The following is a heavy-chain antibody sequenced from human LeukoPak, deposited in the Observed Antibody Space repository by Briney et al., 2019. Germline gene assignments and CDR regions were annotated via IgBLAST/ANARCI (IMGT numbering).Heavy chain of an antibody. CDR3: AREYDYGDLYYFDY. J-gene: IGHJ4*02. D-gene: IGHD4-17*01. V-gene: IGHV4-31*03. CDR1: GRSISSGGYD. CDR2: IYYSGST. Sequence: PSQTLSLTCTVSGRSISSGGYDWGWLRQQRGKGLEWIVYIYYSGSTYYNPSLKSRVTISVDTSKNQFSLKLSSVTAADTAVYYCAREYDYGDLYYFDYWGQGTLVTVSS.